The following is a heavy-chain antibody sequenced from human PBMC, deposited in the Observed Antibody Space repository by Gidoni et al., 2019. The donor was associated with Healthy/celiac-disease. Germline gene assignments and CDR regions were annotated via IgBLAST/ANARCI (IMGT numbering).Heavy chain of an antibody. Sequence: EVQLVQSGAEVKKPGESLRISCKGSGYSFTSYWISWVRQMPGKGLEWMGRIDPSDSYTNYSPSFQGHVTISADKSISTAYLQWSSLKASDTAMYYCARRLIGITGTGAFDYWGQGTLVTVSS. CDR1: GYSFTSYW. CDR2: IDPSDSYT. J-gene: IGHJ4*02. CDR3: ARRLIGITGTGAFDY. V-gene: IGHV5-10-1*03. D-gene: IGHD1-20*01.